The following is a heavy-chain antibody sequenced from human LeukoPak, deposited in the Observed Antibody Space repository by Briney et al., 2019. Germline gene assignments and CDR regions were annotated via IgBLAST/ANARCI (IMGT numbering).Heavy chain of an antibody. CDR1: GASISSGGIF. D-gene: IGHD3-16*01. CDR3: ARGVPHYGVSAFYYYDY. J-gene: IGHJ4*02. CDR2: IYYRGST. Sequence: SETLSLTCTVSGASISSGGIFWSWIRQHPGQGLEWIGYIYYRGSTYYNPPLRSRATISVDTSKNQFSLNLTSVTAADTAVYFCARGVPHYGVSAFYYYDYWGQGTLVSVSS. V-gene: IGHV4-31*03.